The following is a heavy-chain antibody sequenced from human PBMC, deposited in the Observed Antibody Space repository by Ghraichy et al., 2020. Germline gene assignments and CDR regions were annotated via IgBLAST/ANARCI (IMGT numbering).Heavy chain of an antibody. CDR3: ARGPSSSSPYYYYYYMDV. V-gene: IGHV4-34*01. CDR2: INYSGST. CDR1: GGSFSGYY. D-gene: IGHD6-6*01. J-gene: IGHJ6*03. Sequence: SETLSLTCTVYGGSFSGYYWSWIRQPPGKGLEWIGEINYSGSTNYNPSLKSRVTISVDTSKNQFSLKLSSVTAADTAMYYCARGPSSSSPYYYYYYMDVWGKGTTVTVSS.